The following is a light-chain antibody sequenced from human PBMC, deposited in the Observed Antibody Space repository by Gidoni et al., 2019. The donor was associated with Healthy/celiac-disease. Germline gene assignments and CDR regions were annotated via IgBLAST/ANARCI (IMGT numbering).Light chain of an antibody. CDR1: SSNIGAGYD. CDR2: GNS. V-gene: IGLV1-40*01. CDR3: QSYDSSLSGGV. J-gene: IGLJ3*02. Sequence: HSVLTQPPSVSGAPGQSVTLSCTGISSNIGAGYDVHWYQQLPETAPKLLIYGNSNRPSGVPDRFSGSKSGTSASLAITGLQAEDEADYYCQSYDSSLSGGVFGGGTKLTVL.